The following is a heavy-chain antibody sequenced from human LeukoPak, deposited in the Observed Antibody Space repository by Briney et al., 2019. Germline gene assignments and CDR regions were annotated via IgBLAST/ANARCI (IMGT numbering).Heavy chain of an antibody. CDR2: IRGSGPGSGSGT. CDR3: AREDHSSGWYLDY. D-gene: IGHD6-19*01. V-gene: IGHV3-11*01. CDR1: GFTFSDYP. J-gene: IGHJ4*02. Sequence: GGSLRLSCATSGFTFSDYPMNWVRQAPGKGLEWVSNIRGSGPGSGSGTYYADSVKGRFIISRDNAKNSVYLQMDSLRAEDTAVYYCAREDHSSGWYLDYWGQGTLVTVSS.